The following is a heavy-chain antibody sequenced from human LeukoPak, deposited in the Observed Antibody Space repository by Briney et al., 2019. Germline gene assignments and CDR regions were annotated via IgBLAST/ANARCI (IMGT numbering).Heavy chain of an antibody. CDR3: VSDLCGGDDQ. J-gene: IGHJ5*02. Sequence: GGSLRLSCAASGFTFNSYWMHWVRQAPGKGLVWVSRIDEDGKTIDYADSVKGRFTISRDNAEDTPYLQMSSLRDEDTAVYYCVSDLCGGDDQWGRGTLVTVSS. D-gene: IGHD3-3*01. V-gene: IGHV3-74*01. CDR1: GFTFNSYW. CDR2: IDEDGKTI.